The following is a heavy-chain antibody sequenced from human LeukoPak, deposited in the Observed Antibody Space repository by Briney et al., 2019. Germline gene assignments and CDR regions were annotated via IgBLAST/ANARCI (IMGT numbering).Heavy chain of an antibody. Sequence: PSETLSLTCTVSGGSISSSSYYWGWIRQPPGKGLEWIVSIYYSGSTYYNPSLKSRVTISVDTSKNQFSLKLSSVTAADTAVYYCARTIFGVSYYYYYGMDVWGQGTTVTVSS. D-gene: IGHD3-3*01. J-gene: IGHJ6*02. CDR2: IYYSGST. V-gene: IGHV4-39*01. CDR1: GGSISSSSYY. CDR3: ARTIFGVSYYYYYGMDV.